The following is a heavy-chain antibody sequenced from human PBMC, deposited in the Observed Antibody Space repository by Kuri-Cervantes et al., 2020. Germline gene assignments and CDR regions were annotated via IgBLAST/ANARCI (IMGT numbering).Heavy chain of an antibody. CDR1: GGSVSSGSYY. D-gene: IGHD6-13*01. V-gene: IGHV4-61*01. CDR2: ISYTGST. Sequence: GSLRLSCTVSGGSVSSGSYYWSWIRQPPGKGLEWVGYISYTGSTNYNPSLKSRVTISVDTSKNQISLKLSSVTAADTAVYYCARARGQQLVPFDYWGQGTLVTVSS. CDR3: ARARGQQLVPFDY. J-gene: IGHJ4*02.